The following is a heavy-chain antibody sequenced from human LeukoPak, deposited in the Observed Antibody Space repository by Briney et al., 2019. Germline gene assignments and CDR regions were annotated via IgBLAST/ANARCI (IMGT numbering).Heavy chain of an antibody. CDR3: ARGLVATKRFDY. V-gene: IGHV4-4*07. J-gene: IGHJ4*02. CDR1: GGSISSYY. CDR2: IYTSGST. Sequence: PSETLSLTCTVSGGSISSYYWSWIRQPAGKGLEWIGRIYTSGSTNYYPSLKSRVTMSIDTSKNQFSLKLSSVTAADTAVYYCARGLVATKRFDYWGQGTLVTVSS. D-gene: IGHD5-12*01.